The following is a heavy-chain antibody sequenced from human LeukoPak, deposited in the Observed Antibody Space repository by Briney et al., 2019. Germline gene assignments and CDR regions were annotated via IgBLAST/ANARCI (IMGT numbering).Heavy chain of an antibody. D-gene: IGHD3-22*01. V-gene: IGHV1-46*01. Sequence: AASVKVSCKASGYTFTSYYMHWVRQAPGQGLEWMGIINPSGGSTSYAQKFQGRVTMTRDTSTSTVYMELSSLRSEDTAVYYCAREPLDSSGYYDYYYYGMDVWGQGTTVTVSS. CDR2: INPSGGST. CDR3: AREPLDSSGYYDYYYYGMDV. J-gene: IGHJ6*02. CDR1: GYTFTSYY.